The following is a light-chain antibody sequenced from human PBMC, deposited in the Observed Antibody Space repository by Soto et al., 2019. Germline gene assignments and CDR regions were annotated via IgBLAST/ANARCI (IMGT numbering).Light chain of an antibody. V-gene: IGLV2-14*01. Sequence: QSALAQPASVSGSPGQSITISCTGTSSDVGGYNYVSWYQQHPGKAPKLMIYEVSNRPSGVSNRFSGSKSGNTDSLTISGLQAEDEADYYCSSYTSSSNLYVLGTGTKV. J-gene: IGLJ1*01. CDR2: EVS. CDR1: SSDVGGYNY. CDR3: SSYTSSSNLYV.